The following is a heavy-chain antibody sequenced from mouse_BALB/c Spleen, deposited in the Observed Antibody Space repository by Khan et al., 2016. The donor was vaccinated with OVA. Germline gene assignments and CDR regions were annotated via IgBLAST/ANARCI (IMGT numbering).Heavy chain of an antibody. V-gene: IGHV9-3-1*01. Sequence: QIQLVQSGPELKKPGETVKISCKASGYTFTNYGMNWVKQAPGKGVKWMGWINTYTGQPTYADDFKGRFACSLETSASTAYWQINTLKNEDTATYFCARSNSYWYFDVCGAGTTVTVSS. CDR2: INTYTGQP. J-gene: IGHJ1*01. D-gene: IGHD4-1*02. CDR3: ARSNSYWYFDV. CDR1: GYTFTNYG.